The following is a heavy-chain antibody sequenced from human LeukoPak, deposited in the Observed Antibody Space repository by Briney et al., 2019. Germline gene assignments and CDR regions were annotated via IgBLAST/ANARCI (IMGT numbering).Heavy chain of an antibody. J-gene: IGHJ4*02. Sequence: PSETLSLTCAGSSGSISTYYWSWIRQPPGKRLEWIGFVHYTGSTNYSPSLKSRVTISVDTSKNQFSLKLNSVTAADTAVYYCARSSGSRYYIDYWGQGTLVTVSS. V-gene: IGHV4-59*01. CDR1: SGSISTYY. D-gene: IGHD1-26*01. CDR3: ARSSGSRYYIDY. CDR2: VHYTGST.